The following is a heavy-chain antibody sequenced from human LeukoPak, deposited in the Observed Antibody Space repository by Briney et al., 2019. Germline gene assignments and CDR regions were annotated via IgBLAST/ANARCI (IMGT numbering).Heavy chain of an antibody. Sequence: SETLSLTCAVYGGSFSGYYWSWIRQPPGKGLEWIGEINHSGSTNYNPSLKSRVTISVDTSKNQFSLKLSSVTAADTAVYYCARRRTMFDTWGQGTLVTVSS. J-gene: IGHJ5*02. V-gene: IGHV4-34*01. CDR3: ARRRTMFDT. D-gene: IGHD4/OR15-4a*01. CDR2: INHSGST. CDR1: GGSFSGYY.